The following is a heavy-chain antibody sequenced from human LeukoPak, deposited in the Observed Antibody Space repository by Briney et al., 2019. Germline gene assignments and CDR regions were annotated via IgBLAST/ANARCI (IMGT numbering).Heavy chain of an antibody. CDR2: INPNGGGT. CDR1: GYSFTGYY. D-gene: IGHD4-23*01. CDR3: ANARVDHGGNFFDR. J-gene: IGHJ4*02. Sequence: ASVKVSRKASGYSFTGYYIHWVRQAPGQGLEWMGWINPNGGGTRYAQKFQGRVTMTRDTSISTTYMEMSRLRSDDTAIYYCANARVDHGGNFFDRWGQGTLVTVSS. V-gene: IGHV1-2*02.